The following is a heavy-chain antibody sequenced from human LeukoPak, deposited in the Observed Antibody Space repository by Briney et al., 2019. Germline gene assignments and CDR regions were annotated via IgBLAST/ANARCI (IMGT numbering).Heavy chain of an antibody. V-gene: IGHV4-39*01. Sequence: KTSETLSLTCTVSGDSVSSPTYFWGWIRHPPGKGLEWIGSIFYYGTSYYNPSLKSRVTISVDTSTNQFSLKLNSVTAADTAVYYCARIGQSVHYYMDVWGNGTTVDVSS. J-gene: IGHJ6*03. D-gene: IGHD3/OR15-3a*01. CDR2: IFYYGTS. CDR1: GDSVSSPTYF. CDR3: ARIGQSVHYYMDV.